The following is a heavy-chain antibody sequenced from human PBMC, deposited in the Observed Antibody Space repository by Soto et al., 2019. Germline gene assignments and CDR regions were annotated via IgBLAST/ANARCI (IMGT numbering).Heavy chain of an antibody. J-gene: IGHJ4*02. CDR3: AGGLRRGKNFDY. CDR1: GCAISSGDYY. V-gene: IGHV4-30-4*01. Sequence: VQLQESGPGLVKPSQTLSLTCTVSGCAISSGDYYWIWIRQPPGKGLEWNGYIYYSGSTYYNPSLNSRVTISVDTSKNQFYMKLSSVTAADTAVYYCAGGLRRGKNFDYWGQGTLVTVSS. CDR2: IYYSGST. D-gene: IGHD3-10*01.